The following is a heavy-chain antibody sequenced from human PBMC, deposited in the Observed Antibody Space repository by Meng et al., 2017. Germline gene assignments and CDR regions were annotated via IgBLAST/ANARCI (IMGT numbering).Heavy chain of an antibody. J-gene: IGHJ4*02. CDR3: ARAVTTVMIDY. V-gene: IGHV1-8*01. CDR1: GIAVNSYY. CDR2: MNPNSGNT. D-gene: IGHD4-17*01. Sequence: QMLRAGAEVKKPWASVSFYGTASGIAVNSYYINWVRHATGQGLEWMGWMNPNSGNTGYAQKFQGRITMNRNTSISTAYMELSSLRSEDTAVYYCARAVTTVMIDYWGQGTLVTVSS.